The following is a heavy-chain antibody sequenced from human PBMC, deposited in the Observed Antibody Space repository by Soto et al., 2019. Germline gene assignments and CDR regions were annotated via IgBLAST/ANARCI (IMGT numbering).Heavy chain of an antibody. J-gene: IGHJ4*02. CDR1: GGSISSSSYY. CDR3: ARHTPAISISDH. D-gene: IGHD2-15*01. CDR2: IYYSGST. Sequence: QLQLQESGPGLVKPSETLSLTCTVSGGSISSSSYYWGWIRQPPGKGLELIGSIYYSGSTYYNPSLKSRVTISVDTSKNQFSLKLSSVTAADTAVYYCARHTPAISISDHWGQGTLVTVSS. V-gene: IGHV4-39*01.